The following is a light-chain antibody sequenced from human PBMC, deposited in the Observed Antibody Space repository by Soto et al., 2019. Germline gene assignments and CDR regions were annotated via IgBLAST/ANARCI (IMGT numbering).Light chain of an antibody. CDR3: QQYYSPPVT. Sequence: DIVMTQSPDSLAVSLGERATINCKSSQSVLYSSNNRNYLAWYQQKPGQPPKLLIYWASTRESGVPDRFSGSGSGTDFTLTIGSLQAEDVAVYYCQQYYSPPVTFGQGTKLEIK. J-gene: IGKJ2*01. CDR2: WAS. V-gene: IGKV4-1*01. CDR1: QSVLYSSNNRNY.